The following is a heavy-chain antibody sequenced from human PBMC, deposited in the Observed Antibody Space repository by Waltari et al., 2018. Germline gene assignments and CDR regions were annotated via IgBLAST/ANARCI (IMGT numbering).Heavy chain of an antibody. CDR3: ARTTHRRHAFDI. CDR2: IFYSGRT. CDR1: GGSISSGGYY. J-gene: IGHJ3*02. D-gene: IGHD1-1*01. Sequence: QVQLQESGPGLVKPSQTLSLTCTVSGGSISSGGYYWSWIRQHPGKGLEWIGYIFYSGRTYYNPSLKSRVTISVDTSKNQFSLKLSSVTAADTAVYYCARTTHRRHAFDIWGQGTMVTVSS. V-gene: IGHV4-31*03.